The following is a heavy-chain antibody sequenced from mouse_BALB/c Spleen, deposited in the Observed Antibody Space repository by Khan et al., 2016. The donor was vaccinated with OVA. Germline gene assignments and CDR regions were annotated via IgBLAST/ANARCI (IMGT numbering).Heavy chain of an antibody. J-gene: IGHJ4*01. CDR3: ARAYYGYDGSYAMDY. V-gene: IGHV2-6-4*01. CDR2: IWGGGGT. Sequence: QVQLQQSGPGLVAPSQSLSITCTVSGFSLSRYNIHWVRQPPGKGLEWLGMIWGGGGTDYNSTLKSRLSISKENAKSQVFLKMNSLQTDDTAMYYCARAYYGYDGSYAMDYWGQGTSVTVSS. D-gene: IGHD2-14*01. CDR1: GFSLSRYN.